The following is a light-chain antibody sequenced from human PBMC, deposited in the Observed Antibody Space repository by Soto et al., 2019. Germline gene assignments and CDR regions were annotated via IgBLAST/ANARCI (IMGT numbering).Light chain of an antibody. J-gene: IGKJ1*01. V-gene: IGKV3-20*01. CDR1: QSVSSSY. CDR2: AAS. CDR3: QLYGTSPKT. Sequence: EIVLTQSPGTLSLSPGERATLSCRASQSVSSSYLVWHQQKPGQAPRLLIYAASRRATGIPDRFSGSGSGTDFTLTISRLEPEDFAVYYCQLYGTSPKTFGQGTKVEI.